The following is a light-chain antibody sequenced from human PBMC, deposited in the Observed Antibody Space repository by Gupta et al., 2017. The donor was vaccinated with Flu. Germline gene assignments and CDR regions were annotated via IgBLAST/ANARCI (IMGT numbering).Light chain of an antibody. CDR3: RQAYSPHPT. Sequence: MPPSPSSLSASVGDTVTITCRAIQDISAFLNWYQQKPGDAPSLLIFTASGLPSGVPARFRGSGSGTDFTLTISSLQPEDFATYYCRQAYSPHPTFGGGTKVEIK. CDR1: QDISAF. CDR2: TAS. J-gene: IGKJ4*01. V-gene: IGKV1-39*01.